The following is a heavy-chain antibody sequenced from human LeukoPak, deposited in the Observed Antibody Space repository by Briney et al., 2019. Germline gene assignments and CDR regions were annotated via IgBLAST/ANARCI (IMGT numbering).Heavy chain of an antibody. J-gene: IGHJ4*02. D-gene: IGHD6-13*01. Sequence: GGSLRLSCTASGFSFSSYSMTWVRQAPGKGLEWVSSFTSRSGSIYYADSVKGRFTISRDNAKNSLFLQMNSLRVEDTAIYYCARENSGIAATDIIDCWGQGTLVTVSS. CDR3: ARENSGIAATDIIDC. V-gene: IGHV3-21*01. CDR1: GFSFSSYS. CDR2: FTSRSGSI.